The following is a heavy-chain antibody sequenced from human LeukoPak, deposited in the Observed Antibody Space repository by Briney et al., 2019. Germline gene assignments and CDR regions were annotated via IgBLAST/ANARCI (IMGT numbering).Heavy chain of an antibody. CDR2: ISGSGGST. Sequence: GGSLRLSCAASGFTFSSYAMSWVRQAPGKGLEWVSAISGSGGSTYYADSVKGRFTISRDNSKNTLYLQINGLRAEDTAVYYCAKDRVPLAARPLHFDYWGQGTLVTVSS. D-gene: IGHD6-6*01. CDR1: GFTFSSYA. J-gene: IGHJ4*02. CDR3: AKDRVPLAARPLHFDY. V-gene: IGHV3-23*01.